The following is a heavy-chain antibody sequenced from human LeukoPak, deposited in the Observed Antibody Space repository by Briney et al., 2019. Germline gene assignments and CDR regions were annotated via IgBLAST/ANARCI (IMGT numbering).Heavy chain of an antibody. CDR2: IWFDGSNK. CDR3: ASSAGALIDC. V-gene: IGHV3-33*01. D-gene: IGHD6-19*01. J-gene: IGHJ4*02. Sequence: PGRSLRLSCAASGFIFSNYDMHWVRQAPGKGLEWVAVIWFDGSNKFYADSVKGRFTISRDNSKNTLYLQMNSLRAEDTAVYYCASSAGALIDCWGQGTLVIVSS. CDR1: GFIFSNYD.